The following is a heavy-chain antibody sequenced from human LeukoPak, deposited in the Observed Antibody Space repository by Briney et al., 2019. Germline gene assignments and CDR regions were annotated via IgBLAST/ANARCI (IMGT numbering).Heavy chain of an antibody. D-gene: IGHD5-24*01. Sequence: GGSLRLSCAASGFTFDDYAMHWVRQAPGKGLEWVSGISWNSGSIGYADSVKGRFTVSRDNVKNSLYLHMNSLRAEDTAVCYCARDLSVNYNYLAYWGQGTLVTVSS. CDR3: ARDLSVNYNYLAY. V-gene: IGHV3-9*01. J-gene: IGHJ4*02. CDR1: GFTFDDYA. CDR2: ISWNSGSI.